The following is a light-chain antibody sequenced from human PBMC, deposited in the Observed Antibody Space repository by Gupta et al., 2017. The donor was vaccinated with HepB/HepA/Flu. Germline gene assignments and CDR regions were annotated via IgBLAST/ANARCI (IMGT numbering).Light chain of an antibody. V-gene: IGKV2-28*01. J-gene: IGKJ2*01. Sequence: VMTPSPLSLPVTPGEPASISCRSSQSLLESNGHNYLEWYLQKPGQSPQLLSYLGSNRASGVPDRFSGSGSGTECKLKISRVEAEDVGVYDGMHSVQTPYTCGQGTKLQIK. CDR1: QSLLESNGHNY. CDR2: LGS. CDR3: MHSVQTPYT.